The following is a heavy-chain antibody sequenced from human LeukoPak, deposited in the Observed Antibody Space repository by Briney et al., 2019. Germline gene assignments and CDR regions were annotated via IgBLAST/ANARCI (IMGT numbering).Heavy chain of an antibody. J-gene: IGHJ3*02. CDR1: GYTFTGYY. CDR2: INPNSGGT. V-gene: IGHV1-2*02. D-gene: IGHD3-16*01. Sequence: GASVKVSCKASGYTFTGYYMHWVRQAPGQGLEWMGWINPNSGGTNYAQKFQGRVTMTRDTSISTAYMELSRLRSDDTAVYYCARAMYYDYVCGSSPSAFDIWGQGTMVTVSS. CDR3: ARAMYYDYVCGSSPSAFDI.